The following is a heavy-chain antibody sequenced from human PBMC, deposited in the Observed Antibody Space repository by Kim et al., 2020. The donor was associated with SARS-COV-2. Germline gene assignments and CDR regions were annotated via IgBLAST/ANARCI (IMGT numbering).Heavy chain of an antibody. CDR3: ANQPTSYYYDSSGYQPTWGY. CDR1: GFTFSSYA. D-gene: IGHD3-22*01. J-gene: IGHJ4*02. V-gene: IGHV3-23*01. Sequence: GGSLRLSCAASGFTFSSYAMSWVRQAPGKGLEWVSAISGSGGSTYYADSVKGRFTISRDNSKNTLYLQMNSLRAEDTAVYYCANQPTSYYYDSSGYQPTWGYWGQGTLVTVSS. CDR2: ISGSGGST.